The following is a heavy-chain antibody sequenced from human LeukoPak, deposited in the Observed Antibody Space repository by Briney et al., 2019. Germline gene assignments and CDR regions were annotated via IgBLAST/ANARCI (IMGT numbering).Heavy chain of an antibody. CDR2: ISGSGGTT. D-gene: IGHD6-13*01. Sequence: GGSLGLSCAASGFIFSTYALSWVRQAPGKGLEWVSSISGSGGTTNYADSVKGRFTISRDNSKNTLYLQMNSLRAEDTAVYHCAKDNSSSWFYFDYWGQGTLVTVSS. V-gene: IGHV3-23*01. CDR1: GFIFSTYA. J-gene: IGHJ4*02. CDR3: AKDNSSSWFYFDY.